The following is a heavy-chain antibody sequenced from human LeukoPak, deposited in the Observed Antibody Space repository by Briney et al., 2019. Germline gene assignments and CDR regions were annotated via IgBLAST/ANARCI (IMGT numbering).Heavy chain of an antibody. D-gene: IGHD3-10*02. Sequence: SETLSLTCTVSGGSISSYYWSWIRQPAGKGLEWIGRIYTSGSTNYNPSLKSRVTMSVDTSKNQFSLKLSSVTAADTAVYYCARGATVRGVQRINWIDPWGQGTLVTVSS. CDR2: IYTSGST. V-gene: IGHV4-4*07. J-gene: IGHJ5*02. CDR1: GGSISSYY. CDR3: ARGATVRGVQRINWIDP.